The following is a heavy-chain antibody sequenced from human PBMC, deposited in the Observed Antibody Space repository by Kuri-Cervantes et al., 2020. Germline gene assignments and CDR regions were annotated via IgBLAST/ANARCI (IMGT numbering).Heavy chain of an antibody. V-gene: IGHV1-46*01. D-gene: IGHD5-12*01. CDR2: INPSGGST. J-gene: IGHJ6*03. Sequence: ASVKVSCKASGYTFTSYGISWVRQAPGQGLEWMGIINPSGGSTSYAQKFQGRVTMTRDTSTSTVYMELSSLRSVDTAVYYCANSGYDFNYYYMDVWGKGTTVTVSS. CDR3: ANSGYDFNYYYMDV. CDR1: GYTFTSYG.